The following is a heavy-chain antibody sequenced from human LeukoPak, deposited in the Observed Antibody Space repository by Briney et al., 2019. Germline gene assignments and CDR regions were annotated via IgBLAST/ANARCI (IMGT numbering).Heavy chain of an antibody. J-gene: IGHJ4*02. CDR2: IRYDIKTK. CDR3: VKEASWSGYYITYYFDT. Sequence: GGSLRLSCAASGFTFSSYGMHWVRQAPGKGLEWVAFIRYDIKTKSYAESVRGRFTISRDNSNNTLSLEMNSLRPEDTAVYYCVKEASWSGYYITYYFDTWGQGTLVTVSS. V-gene: IGHV3-30*02. D-gene: IGHD3-3*01. CDR1: GFTFSSYG.